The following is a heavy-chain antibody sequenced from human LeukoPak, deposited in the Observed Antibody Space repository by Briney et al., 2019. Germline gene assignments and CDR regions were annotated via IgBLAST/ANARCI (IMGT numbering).Heavy chain of an antibody. CDR3: ARGTITTVTDS. CDR2: IYLRGNT. J-gene: IGHJ4*02. V-gene: IGHV4-4*02. CDR1: GGSITSSNW. D-gene: IGHD4-17*01. Sequence: SETLSLTCAISGGSITSSNWWTWVRQPPGKGLEWVGEIYLRGNTNYNPSLESRVSISVDESKTQSSLRLESVTAADTAVYYCARGTITTVTDSWGPGTLVTVSS.